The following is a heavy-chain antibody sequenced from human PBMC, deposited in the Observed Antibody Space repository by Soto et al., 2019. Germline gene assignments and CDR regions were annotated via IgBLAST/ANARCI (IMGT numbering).Heavy chain of an antibody. CDR1: GFTVSSNY. J-gene: IGHJ3*02. CDR2: IYSGGST. V-gene: IGHV3-53*02. CDR3: ARDHSYYYESSGYGDALDI. D-gene: IGHD3-22*01. Sequence: EVQLVETGGGVIQPRGSLRLACAASGFTVSSNYMSWVRQAPGKGLEWVSVIYSGGSTYYADSVKGRFTISRDNSKNTLYLQMNSLRGGDTAVYYCARDHSYYYESSGYGDALDIWGQGTMVTVSS.